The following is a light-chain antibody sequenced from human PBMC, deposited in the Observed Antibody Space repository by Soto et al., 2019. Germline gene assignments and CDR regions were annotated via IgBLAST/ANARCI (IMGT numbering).Light chain of an antibody. V-gene: IGKV4-1*01. CDR2: WAS. CDR1: QSVLYSFNNKNY. J-gene: IGKJ1*01. CDR3: QHYYSDPPWT. Sequence: DIVMTQSPDSLAVSLGERATINCRSSQSVLYSFNNKNYFGWYQQKPGQAPKLLIYWASTRESGVPDRFSGSGSGTDFTLTICSLQAEDVAVYYCQHYYSDPPWTFGQGTKVEIK.